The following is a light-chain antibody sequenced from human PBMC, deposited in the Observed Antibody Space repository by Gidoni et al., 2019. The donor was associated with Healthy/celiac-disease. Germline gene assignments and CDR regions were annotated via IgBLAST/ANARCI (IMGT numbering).Light chain of an antibody. J-gene: IGKJ1*01. V-gene: IGKV4-1*01. CDR1: QSVLYSSNNKNY. CDR3: QQYYSTPQT. CDR2: WAS. Sequence: DIVMTQSPDSLAVSLGERATINCKYSQSVLYSSNNKNYFAWYQQKPGQPPKLLIYWASTRESGVPDRFSGSGSGTDFTLTISSLQAEDVAVYYCQQYYSTPQTFGQGTKVEIK.